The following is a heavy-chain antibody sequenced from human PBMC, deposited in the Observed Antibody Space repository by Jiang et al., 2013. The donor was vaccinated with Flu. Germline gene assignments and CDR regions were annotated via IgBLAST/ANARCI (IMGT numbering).Heavy chain of an antibody. CDR2: TYFRSKWYS. D-gene: IGHD6-13*01. CDR3: ARVRLEQQHLVGFDF. V-gene: IGHV6-1*01. CDR1: GDSVSSNSAV. J-gene: IGHJ4*02. Sequence: QTLSLTCAISGDSVSSNSAVWYWIRQSPSRGLQWLGRTYFRSKWYSDYAVSVKSRITINPDTSKNQFSLQLNSVTPDDTAMYYCARVRLEQQHLVGFDFWGQGTL.